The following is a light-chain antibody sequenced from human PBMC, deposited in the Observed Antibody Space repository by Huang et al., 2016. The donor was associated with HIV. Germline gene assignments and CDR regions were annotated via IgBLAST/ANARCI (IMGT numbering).Light chain of an antibody. J-gene: IGKJ5*01. CDR2: GAS. CDR1: HSVSSN. V-gene: IGKV3-15*01. CDR3: QQYDNWPLT. Sequence: ERVMTQYPATLSVAPGEQVTLSRRASHSVSSNLAWYQQKPGQAPRLLIHGASTRATGIPARFSGSGSGTEFTLAISSLQSEDSGVYYCQQYDNWPLTFGQGTRLEIK.